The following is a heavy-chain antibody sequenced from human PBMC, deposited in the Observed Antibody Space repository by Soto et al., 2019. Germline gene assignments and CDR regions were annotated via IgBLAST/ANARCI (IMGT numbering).Heavy chain of an antibody. CDR3: VKDIEENQLLYDAFDI. V-gene: IGHV3-9*01. Sequence: EVQLVESGGGLVQPGRSLRLSCVASGFRFDDYAMHWVRQAPGKGLEWVSGIRWDSNSIGYADSVKGRFTISRDSAKNSLYLPMNRLRAEDTALYYCVKDIEENQLLYDAFDIWGQGTMGTVSS. CDR1: GFRFDDYA. D-gene: IGHD2-2*01. CDR2: IRWDSNSI. J-gene: IGHJ3*02.